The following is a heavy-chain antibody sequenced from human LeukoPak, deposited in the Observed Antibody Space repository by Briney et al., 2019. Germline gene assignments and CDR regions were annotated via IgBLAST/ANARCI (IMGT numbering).Heavy chain of an antibody. D-gene: IGHD5-18*01. V-gene: IGHV4-39*01. CDR2: IYYSGST. CDR3: ARRNSYGHRSGNFDY. Sequence: SETLSLTCTVSGGSISSSSYYWGWIRQPPGKGLEWIGSIYYSGSTYYNPSLKSRVTISVDTSKNQFSLKLSSVTAADTAVYYCARRNSYGHRSGNFDYWGQGTLVTVSS. J-gene: IGHJ4*02. CDR1: GGSISSSSYY.